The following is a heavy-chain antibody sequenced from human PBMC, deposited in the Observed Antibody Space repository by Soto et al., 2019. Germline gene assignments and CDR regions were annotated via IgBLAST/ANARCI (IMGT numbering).Heavy chain of an antibody. Sequence: LRLSCAASGFTFSNHWMHWVRQAPGKGLVWVSRINDEGTSADYADSVKGRFTISRDNAKNTLFLQMNSLRADDTAVYYCVKVLGPRDYLILDSWGQGALVIVSA. V-gene: IGHV3-74*01. CDR3: VKVLGPRDYLILDS. CDR2: INDEGTSA. J-gene: IGHJ4*02. D-gene: IGHD4-17*01. CDR1: GFTFSNHW.